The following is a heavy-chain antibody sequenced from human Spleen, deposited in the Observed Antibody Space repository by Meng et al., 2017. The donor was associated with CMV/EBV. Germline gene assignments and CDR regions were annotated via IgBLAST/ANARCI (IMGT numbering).Heavy chain of an antibody. CDR3: ARQIPAATNPNWLDP. J-gene: IGHJ5*02. CDR2: ISAYNGNT. D-gene: IGHD2-2*01. CDR1: GYTFTSYG. Sequence: SGYTFTSYGISWVRQAPGQGLEWMGWISAYNGNTNYAQKLQGRVTMTTDTSTSTAYMELRSLRSDDTAVYYCARQIPAATNPNWLDPWGQGTLVTVSS. V-gene: IGHV1-18*01.